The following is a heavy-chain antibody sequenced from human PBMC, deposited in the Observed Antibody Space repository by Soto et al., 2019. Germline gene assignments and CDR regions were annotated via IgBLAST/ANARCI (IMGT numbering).Heavy chain of an antibody. CDR1: GFTFSSYA. CDR3: AKEQQLFRDLHYFDY. V-gene: IGHV3-23*01. J-gene: IGHJ4*02. D-gene: IGHD6-13*01. CDR2: ISGSGGST. Sequence: GGSLRLSCAASGFTFSSYAMSRVRQAPGKGLEWVSAISGSGGSTYYADSVKGRFTISRDNSKNTLYLQMNSLRAEDTAVYYCAKEQQLFRDLHYFDYWGQVPLGTVSS.